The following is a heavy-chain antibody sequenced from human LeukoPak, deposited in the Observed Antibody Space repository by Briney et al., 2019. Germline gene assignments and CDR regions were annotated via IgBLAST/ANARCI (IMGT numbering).Heavy chain of an antibody. J-gene: IGHJ4*02. Sequence: PGGSLRLSCAASGFTFSSYWMSWVRQAPGKGLEWVANIKQDGSEKYYVDSVKGRFTISRDNAKTSLYLQMNSLKTEDTAVYYCTTDGVGVEGATYDNWGQGTLVSVSS. D-gene: IGHD1-26*01. CDR1: GFTFSSYW. CDR2: IKQDGSEK. V-gene: IGHV3-7*03. CDR3: TTDGVGVEGATYDN.